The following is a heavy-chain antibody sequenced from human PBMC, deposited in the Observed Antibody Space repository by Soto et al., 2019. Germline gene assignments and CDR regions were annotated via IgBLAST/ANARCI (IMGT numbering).Heavy chain of an antibody. D-gene: IGHD3-22*01. CDR1: GASVGGHY. V-gene: IGHV4-59*02. CDR2: VDYTGST. Sequence: QVQLQESGPGLVKPSETLSLTCQVSGASVGGHYWSWIRQPPGKGLERIGFVDYTGSTTTNPFLKSRVTIAIDKSNNQFYLRLRSVTAADTAVYFCARRNYFDSGGYNHFDYWGQGILVTVSS. CDR3: ARRNYFDSGGYNHFDY. J-gene: IGHJ4*02.